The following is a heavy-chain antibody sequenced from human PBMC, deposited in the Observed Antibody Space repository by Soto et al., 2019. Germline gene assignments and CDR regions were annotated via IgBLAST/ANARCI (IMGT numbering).Heavy chain of an antibody. Sequence: SETLSLTCTVSGGSISSYYWSWIRQPPGKGLEWIGYIYYSGSTNYNPSLKSRVTISVDTSKNQFSLKLSSVTAADTAVYYCARSGDSSWYRGVRFDSWGQGTLVTVSS. J-gene: IGHJ5*01. D-gene: IGHD6-13*01. CDR3: ARSGDSSWYRGVRFDS. V-gene: IGHV4-59*01. CDR2: IYYSGST. CDR1: GGSISSYY.